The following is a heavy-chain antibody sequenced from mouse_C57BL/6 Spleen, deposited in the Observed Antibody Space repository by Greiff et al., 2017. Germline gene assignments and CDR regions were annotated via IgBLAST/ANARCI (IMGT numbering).Heavy chain of an antibody. J-gene: IGHJ2*01. CDR2: INPYNGGT. Sequence: EVKLMESGPVLVKPGASVKMSCKASGYTFTDYYMNWVKQSHGKSLEWIGVINPYNGGTSYNQKFKGKATLTVDKSSSTAYMELNSLTSEDSAVYYCALYGSEGYYFDYWGQGTTLTVSS. CDR1: GYTFTDYY. CDR3: ALYGSEGYYFDY. D-gene: IGHD1-1*01. V-gene: IGHV1-19*01.